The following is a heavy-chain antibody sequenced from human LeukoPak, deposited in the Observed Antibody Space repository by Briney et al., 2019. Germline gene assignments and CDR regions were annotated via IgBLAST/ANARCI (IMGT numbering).Heavy chain of an antibody. CDR1: GFTFSSYA. V-gene: IGHV3-64*01. CDR3: ARDRNYDILTGLDY. Sequence: GGSLRLSCAASGFTFSSYAMHWVRQAPGKGLEYVSAISSNGGSTYYGNSVKGRFTISRDNSKNTLYLQMGSLRAEDMAVYYCARDRNYDILTGLDYWGQGTLVTVSS. J-gene: IGHJ4*02. D-gene: IGHD3-9*01. CDR2: ISSNGGST.